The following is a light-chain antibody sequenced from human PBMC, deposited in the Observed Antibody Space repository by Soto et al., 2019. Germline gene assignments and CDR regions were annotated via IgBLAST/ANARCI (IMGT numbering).Light chain of an antibody. V-gene: IGKV1-5*01. J-gene: IGKJ1*01. CDR3: LQDINYPWT. CDR1: QSISSW. CDR2: VAS. Sequence: DIQMTQSPSTLSASGGDRVTMSCGATQSISSWLAWYQQKPGKPPKLLIYVASNLQSGVPPTFSGRGSGTDFTLAISSLQPEDSATYYCLQDINYPWTFGLGTKVDIK.